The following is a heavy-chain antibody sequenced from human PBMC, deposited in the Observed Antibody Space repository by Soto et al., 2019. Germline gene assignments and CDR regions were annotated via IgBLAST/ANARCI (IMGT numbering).Heavy chain of an antibody. J-gene: IGHJ4*02. CDR1: VDTRTTYD. CDR2: INPNSGNI. CDR3: ERGRDSGSYYLLDY. V-gene: IGHV1-8*01. D-gene: IGHD3-10*01. Sequence: ASVKFSFGASVDTRTTYDINWLRHATGHGLEWMGWINPNSGNICYAQGFQGRVTMTRDTAIRTAYMEVNSLRSDDTAVYYCERGRDSGSYYLLDYWGQGTLVTVPS.